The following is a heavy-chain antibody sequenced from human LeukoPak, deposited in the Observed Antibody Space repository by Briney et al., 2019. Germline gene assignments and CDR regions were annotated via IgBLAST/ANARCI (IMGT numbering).Heavy chain of an antibody. CDR3: AIAQSWDELFDS. CDR2: ISINTDT. CDR1: GIAVIGNY. J-gene: IGHJ4*02. Sequence: GGSLRLSCAASGIAVIGNYMSWVRQPPGKGLEWVSFISINTDTFYADSVRGRFTISRDSSKNTLFLQMNSLRDEDSAVYYCAIAQSWDELFDSWAQGTLVTVSS. V-gene: IGHV3-53*01. D-gene: IGHD1-26*01.